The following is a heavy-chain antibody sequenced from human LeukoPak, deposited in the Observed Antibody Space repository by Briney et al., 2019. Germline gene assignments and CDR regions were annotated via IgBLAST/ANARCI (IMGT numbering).Heavy chain of an antibody. V-gene: IGHV1-18*04. Sequence: ASVKVSCKASGYTSTSYGISWVRQAPGQGLEWMGWISAYNGNTNYAQKLQGRVTMTTDTSTSTAYMELRSLRSDDTAVYYCARRAPGILTGYSSYYFDYWGQGTLVTVSS. CDR2: ISAYNGNT. CDR3: ARRAPGILTGYSSYYFDY. J-gene: IGHJ4*02. CDR1: GYTSTSYG. D-gene: IGHD3-9*01.